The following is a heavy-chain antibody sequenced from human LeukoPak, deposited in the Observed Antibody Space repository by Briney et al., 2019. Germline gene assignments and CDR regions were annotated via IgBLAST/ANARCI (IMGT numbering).Heavy chain of an antibody. D-gene: IGHD6-19*01. CDR1: GYTFTTFG. V-gene: IGHV7-4-1*02. J-gene: IGHJ6*02. CDR2: INTNTGNP. Sequence: ASVKVSCKASGYTFTTFGINWLRQAPGQGLEWMGWINTNTGNPTYAQGFTGRFVFSLDTSVSTAYLQISSLKAEDTAVYYCARRRAVAGTYYYYGMDVWGQGTTVTVSS. CDR3: ARRRAVAGTYYYYGMDV.